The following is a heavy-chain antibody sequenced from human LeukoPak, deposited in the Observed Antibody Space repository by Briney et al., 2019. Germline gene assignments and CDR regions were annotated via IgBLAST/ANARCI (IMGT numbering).Heavy chain of an antibody. V-gene: IGHV4-34*01. CDR1: GGSLSDYS. J-gene: IGHJ4*02. CDR3: ARQGIEWFFFDL. D-gene: IGHD3-3*01. Sequence: SEALSLTCAVHGGSLSDYSWAWIRQSPGKGLEWLGKITLSGRTDYNPSLRSRVTISIDTSKNQFSLNLPSMTAADTGVYYCARQGIEWFFFDLWGQGTRVSVSS. CDR2: ITLSGRT.